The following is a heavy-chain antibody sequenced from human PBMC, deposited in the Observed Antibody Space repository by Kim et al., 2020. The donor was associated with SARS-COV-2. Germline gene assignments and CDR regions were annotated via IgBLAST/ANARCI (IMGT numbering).Heavy chain of an antibody. CDR1: GYTFTNFG. V-gene: IGHV1-18*01. CDR3: ARDSYYDSSDGWFDP. J-gene: IGHJ5*02. D-gene: IGHD3-22*01. CDR2: ISAYNGNT. Sequence: ASVKVSCKASGYTFTNFGISWVRQAPGQGLEWMGWISAYNGNTNYAQKLQGRLTMTTDTSTSTAYMELRSLRSDDTAVYYCARDSYYDSSDGWFDPWGQGTLVTVSS.